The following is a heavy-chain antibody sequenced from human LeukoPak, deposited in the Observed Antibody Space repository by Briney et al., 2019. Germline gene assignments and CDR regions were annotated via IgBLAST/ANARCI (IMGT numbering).Heavy chain of an antibody. Sequence: GESLKISCKGSGYSFTSYWIGWVRQMPGKGLEWIGIIYPGDSNTRYSPSFQGQVTISAYKSISTAYLQSSGLKASDTAMYYCARQYYDILTGPNWFDSWGQGTLVTVSS. D-gene: IGHD3-9*01. CDR3: ARQYYDILTGPNWFDS. J-gene: IGHJ5*01. CDR1: GYSFTSYW. CDR2: IYPGDSNT. V-gene: IGHV5-51*01.